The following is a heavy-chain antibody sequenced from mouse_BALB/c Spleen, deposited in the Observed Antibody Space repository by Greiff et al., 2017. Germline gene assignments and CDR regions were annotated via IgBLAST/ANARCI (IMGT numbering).Heavy chain of an antibody. CDR2: IDPYYGGT. D-gene: IGHD3-3*01. J-gene: IGHJ3*01. Sequence: VQLQQSGPELEKPGASVKISCKASGYSFTGYNMNWVKQSNGKSLEWIGNIDPYYGGTSYNQKFKGKATLTVDKSSSTAYMHLKSLTSEDSAVYYYESERGDSEGLLFDYWGQGTLVTVSA. CDR1: GYSFTGYN. CDR3: ESERGDSEGLLFDY. V-gene: IGHV1S135*01.